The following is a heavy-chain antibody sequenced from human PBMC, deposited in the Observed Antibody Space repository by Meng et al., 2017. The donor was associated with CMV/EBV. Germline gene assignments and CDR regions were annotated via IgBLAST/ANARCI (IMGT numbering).Heavy chain of an antibody. V-gene: IGHV1-18*01. D-gene: IGHD4-11*01. CDR2: ISAYNGNT. CDR1: GYTFTSYG. CDR3: ARRNNYNYYHYGMDV. Sequence: ASAKVSCKASGYTFTSYGISWVRQSPGQGLEWMGWISAYNGNTNYAQKLQGRVTMTTDTSTSTAYMELRSLRSDDTAVYYCARRNNYNYYHYGMDVWGQGTTVTVSS. J-gene: IGHJ6*02.